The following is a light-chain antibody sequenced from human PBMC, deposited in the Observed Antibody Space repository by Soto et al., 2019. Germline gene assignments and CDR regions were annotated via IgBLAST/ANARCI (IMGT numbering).Light chain of an antibody. V-gene: IGKV1-5*03. CDR3: HQYESLPIT. CDR1: HTTSSW. Sequence: DIQMTLSPSTQSASVGDRVTITCRASHTTSSWLAWYQQKPGKAPKLLMYKASTLKSGVPSRFSGSGSGTDFTFTIISLQPEDFATYYCHQYESLPITFGPGTKVDIK. CDR2: KAS. J-gene: IGKJ3*01.